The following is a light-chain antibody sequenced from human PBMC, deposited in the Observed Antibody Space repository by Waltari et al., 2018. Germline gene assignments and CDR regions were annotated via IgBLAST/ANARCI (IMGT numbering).Light chain of an antibody. CDR1: MLRTFS. J-gene: IGLJ2*01. CDR3: SSRDISGDVV. V-gene: IGLV3-19*01. CDR2: GKN. Sequence: SSELIQYPAVSVAVGQTVRSTLHADMLRTFSANWCRQQPGQAPELGIYGKNNRPPGIPDRFSASSSGTTASLTITGAQAEDEADYYCSSRDISGDVVFGGGTELTVL.